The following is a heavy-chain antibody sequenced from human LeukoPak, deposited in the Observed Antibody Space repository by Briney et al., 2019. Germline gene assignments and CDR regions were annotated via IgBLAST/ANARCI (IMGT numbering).Heavy chain of an antibody. CDR1: GFTFSTPS. Sequence: PGGSLRLSCTASGFTFSTPSMNWVRQTPGKGLEWISYIRGSSTTIYYADSVKGRFTISRDNGRNSLYLQMNDLRAEDTGLYFCARDARSHCGTDACYGPYFDYWGQGSVVTVSS. V-gene: IGHV3-48*01. J-gene: IGHJ4*02. D-gene: IGHD2-2*01. CDR2: IRGSSTTI. CDR3: ARDARSHCGTDACYGPYFDY.